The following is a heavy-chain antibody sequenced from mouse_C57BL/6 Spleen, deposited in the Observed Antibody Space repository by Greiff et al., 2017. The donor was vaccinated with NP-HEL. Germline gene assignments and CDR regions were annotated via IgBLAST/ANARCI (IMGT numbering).Heavy chain of an antibody. J-gene: IGHJ2*01. V-gene: IGHV1-85*01. CDR2: IYPRDGST. Sequence: QVQLKQSGPELVKPGASVKLSCKASGYTFTSYDINWVKQRPGQGLEWIGWIYPRDGSTKYNEKFKGKATLTVDTSSSTAYMELHSLTSEDSAVYFCARSPTIVTTRYFDYWGQGTTLTVSS. CDR3: ARSPTIVTTRYFDY. D-gene: IGHD2-5*01. CDR1: GYTFTSYD.